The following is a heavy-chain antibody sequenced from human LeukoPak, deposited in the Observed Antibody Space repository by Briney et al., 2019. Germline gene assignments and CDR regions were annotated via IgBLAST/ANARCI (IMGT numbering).Heavy chain of an antibody. D-gene: IGHD3-10*01. Sequence: GESLKISCKGSGYSFTSYWIGWVRQAPGKGLEWVAVISYDGSNKYYADSVKGRFTISRDNAKNSLYLQMNSLRAEDTALYYCAKDRGLDAFYMDVWGKGTTVTISS. CDR2: ISYDGSNK. V-gene: IGHV3-30*18. CDR1: GYSFTSYW. CDR3: AKDRGLDAFYMDV. J-gene: IGHJ6*03.